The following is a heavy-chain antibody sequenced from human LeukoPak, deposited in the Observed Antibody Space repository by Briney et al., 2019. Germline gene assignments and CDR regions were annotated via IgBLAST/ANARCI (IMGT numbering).Heavy chain of an antibody. CDR1: GYTFTSYD. V-gene: IGHV1-8*01. CDR2: MNPNSGNT. CDR3: AGGPTYYYDSSGYYEG. J-gene: IGHJ4*02. D-gene: IGHD3-22*01. Sequence: ASVMVSCKASGYTFTSYDINWVRQATGQGLEWMGWMNPNSGNTGYAQKFQGRVTMTRNTSISTAYMELSSLRSEDTAVYYCAGGPTYYYDSSGYYEGWGQGTLVTVSS.